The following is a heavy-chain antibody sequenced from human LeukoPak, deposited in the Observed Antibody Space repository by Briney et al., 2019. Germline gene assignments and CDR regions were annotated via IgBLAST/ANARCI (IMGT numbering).Heavy chain of an antibody. CDR2: IDGRGSST. CDR1: GFTFSSYA. J-gene: IGHJ4*02. Sequence: PGGSLRLSCAASGFTFSSYAMSWVRQAPGKGLEWVSTIDGRGSSTFSADSVKGRFTISRDNSKNTLYLQMNSLRAEDTAVYYCAKGQVAGRIAAAGSDYWGQGTLVTVSS. V-gene: IGHV3-23*05. D-gene: IGHD6-13*01. CDR3: AKGQVAGRIAAAGSDY.